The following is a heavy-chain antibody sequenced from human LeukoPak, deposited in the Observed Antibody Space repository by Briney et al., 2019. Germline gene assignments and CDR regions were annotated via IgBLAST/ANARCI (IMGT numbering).Heavy chain of an antibody. CDR1: GGSFSGYY. Sequence: SETLSLTCAVYGGSFSGYYWSWIRQPPGEGLEWIGEINHSGSTNYNPSLKSRVTISVDTSKTQFSLKLSSVTAADTAVYYCARAPIVVVPAAGTGWFDPWGQGTLVTVSS. D-gene: IGHD2-2*01. CDR3: ARAPIVVVPAAGTGWFDP. J-gene: IGHJ5*02. V-gene: IGHV4-34*01. CDR2: INHSGST.